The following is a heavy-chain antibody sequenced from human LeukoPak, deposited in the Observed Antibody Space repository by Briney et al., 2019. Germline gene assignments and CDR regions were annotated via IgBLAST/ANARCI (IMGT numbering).Heavy chain of an antibody. J-gene: IGHJ4*02. D-gene: IGHD3-10*01. Sequence: ASVKVSCKASGYTFTSYAMHWVSQAPGQRLEWMGWINAGNGNTKYSQKFQGRVTITRDTSASTAYMELSSLRSEDTAVYYCARGAGLRMVRGVAPFDYWGQGTLVTVSS. CDR2: INAGNGNT. CDR3: ARGAGLRMVRGVAPFDY. V-gene: IGHV1-3*01. CDR1: GYTFTSYA.